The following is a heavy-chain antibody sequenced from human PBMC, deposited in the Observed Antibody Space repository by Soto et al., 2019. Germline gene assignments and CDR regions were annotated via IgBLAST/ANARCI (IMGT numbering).Heavy chain of an antibody. V-gene: IGHV1-69*04. D-gene: IGHD3-10*01. CDR2: IIPILGIA. CDR1: GYTFSSYT. Sequence: SLKVSCKTAGYTFSSYTISCVRHTDGQGLELMGRIIPILGIANYAQKFQGRVTITADKSTSTAYMELSSLRSEDTAVYYCARDSTGRYYGSGSSLYYFDYWGQGTLVTVPQ. CDR3: ARDSTGRYYGSGSSLYYFDY. J-gene: IGHJ4*02.